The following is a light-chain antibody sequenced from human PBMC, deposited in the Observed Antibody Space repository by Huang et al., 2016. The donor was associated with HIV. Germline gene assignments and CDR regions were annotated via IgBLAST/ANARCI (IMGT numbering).Light chain of an antibody. J-gene: IGKJ3*01. CDR3: QQYYSSPFT. CDR2: WAS. V-gene: IGKV4-1*01. CDR1: QTILHDSDSRNY. Sequence: DIVMTQSPDSLAVSLGERATINCKSSQTILHDSDSRNYLAWYQQKPVQPPKLLIHWASIRKSGVPDRFIGSGSGTDFTLTISILQAEDVAVYYCQQYYSSPFTFGPGTNVDI.